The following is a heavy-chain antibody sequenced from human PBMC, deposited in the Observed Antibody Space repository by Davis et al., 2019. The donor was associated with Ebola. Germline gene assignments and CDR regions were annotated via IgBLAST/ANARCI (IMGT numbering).Heavy chain of an antibody. CDR2: ISSSGSTI. Sequence: GESLKISCAASGFTFSSYEMNWVRQAPGKGLEWVSYISSSGSTIFYADSVKGRFTISRDNAKDSLYLQMNSLRAEDTAVYYCAKRDDFWSGYYSDNGFDYWGQGTLVTVSS. V-gene: IGHV3-48*03. CDR3: AKRDDFWSGYYSDNGFDY. CDR1: GFTFSSYE. J-gene: IGHJ4*02. D-gene: IGHD3-3*01.